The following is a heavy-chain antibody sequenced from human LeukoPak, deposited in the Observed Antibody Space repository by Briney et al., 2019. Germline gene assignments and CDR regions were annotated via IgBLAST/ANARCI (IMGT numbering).Heavy chain of an antibody. J-gene: IGHJ3*02. Sequence: PSETLSLTCAVYGGSFSGYYWSWIRQPPGKGLEWIGEINHSGSTNYNPSLKSRVTISVDTSKNQFSLKLSSVTAADTAVYYCARDSSITGTTFGAFDIWGQGTMVTVSS. CDR1: GGSFSGYY. V-gene: IGHV4-34*01. D-gene: IGHD1-20*01. CDR2: INHSGST. CDR3: ARDSSITGTTFGAFDI.